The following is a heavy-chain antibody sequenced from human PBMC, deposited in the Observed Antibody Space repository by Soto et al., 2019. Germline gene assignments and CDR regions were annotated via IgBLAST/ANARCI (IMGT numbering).Heavy chain of an antibody. CDR1: GASVTSDDYY. J-gene: IGHJ4*02. Sequence: SETLSLTCAVSGASVTSDDYYWSWIRQPPGKGLGWIGYIYHSGSTYYNPSLKSRVSISIDTSQNQFSLKLTSLTAADTAVYYCARDPIFYYASSGYGGSYFDYWGQGSRVT. CDR2: IYHSGST. D-gene: IGHD3-22*01. CDR3: ARDPIFYYASSGYGGSYFDY. V-gene: IGHV4-30-4*01.